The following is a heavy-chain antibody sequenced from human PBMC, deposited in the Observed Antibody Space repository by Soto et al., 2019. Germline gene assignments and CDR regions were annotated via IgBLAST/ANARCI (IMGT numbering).Heavy chain of an antibody. CDR3: SARLILAPY. CDR2: ISGSGDST. V-gene: IGHV3-23*01. J-gene: IGHJ4*02. Sequence: GGSLRLSCAASGFTLSSYAMSWVRQAPGKGLEWVSAISGSGDSTYYGDSVKGRFSMSRDNSRNTLYLQMNSLRAEDTAVYYCSARLILAPYWGQGTLVTVSS. D-gene: IGHD2-8*01. CDR1: GFTLSSYA.